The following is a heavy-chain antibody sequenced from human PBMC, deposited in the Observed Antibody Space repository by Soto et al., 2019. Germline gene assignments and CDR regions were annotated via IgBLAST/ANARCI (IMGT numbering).Heavy chain of an antibody. CDR3: ASQYYDFWSGYYWTGYYYYGMDV. J-gene: IGHJ6*02. CDR1: GGSVSSGSYY. CDR2: IYYSGST. Sequence: PSETLSLTCTVSGGSVSSGSYYCSWIRQPPGKGLEGIGYIYYSGSTNYNPSLKSRVTISVDTSKNQFSLKLSSVTAADTAVYYCASQYYDFWSGYYWTGYYYYGMDVWGQGTTVTVSS. D-gene: IGHD3-3*01. V-gene: IGHV4-61*01.